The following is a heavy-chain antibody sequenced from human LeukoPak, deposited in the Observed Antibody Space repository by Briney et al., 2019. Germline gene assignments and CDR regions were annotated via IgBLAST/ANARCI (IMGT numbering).Heavy chain of an antibody. CDR2: IKEDGSEK. CDR3: AELGITMIGGV. J-gene: IGHJ6*04. Sequence: PGGSLRLSCAASGFTFSTYWMSWVRQAPGKGLEWVANIKEDGSEKYYVDSVKGRFTISRDNAKNSLYLQMNSLRAEDTAVYYCAELGITMIGGVWGKGTTVTISS. V-gene: IGHV3-7*01. D-gene: IGHD3-10*02. CDR1: GFTFSTYW.